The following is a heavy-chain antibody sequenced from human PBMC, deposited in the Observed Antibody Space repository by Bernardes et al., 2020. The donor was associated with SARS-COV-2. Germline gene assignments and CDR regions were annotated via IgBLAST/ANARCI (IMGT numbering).Heavy chain of an antibody. Sequence: GGSLRLSRAASGFTFSRYAMHWVRQAPGKGLEWVAVIWFDGSHQYYADSVKGRFTISRDNSKNTLFLQMNTLRVEDTAVYYCAKEQTFYGDFDFDYWGQGTLVIVSS. J-gene: IGHJ4*02. CDR2: IWFDGSHQ. CDR3: AKEQTFYGDFDFDY. CDR1: GFTFSRYA. V-gene: IGHV3-33*06. D-gene: IGHD4-17*01.